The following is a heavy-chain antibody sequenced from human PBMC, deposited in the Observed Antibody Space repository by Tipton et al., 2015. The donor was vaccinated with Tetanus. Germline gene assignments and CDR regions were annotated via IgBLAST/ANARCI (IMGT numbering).Heavy chain of an antibody. CDR3: AGGRQDYDFWSGYYTYYYGMDV. J-gene: IGHJ6*02. V-gene: IGHV1-69*14. D-gene: IGHD3-3*01. Sequence: VQLVQSGAEVKKPGSSVKVSCKASGGTFSSYAISWVRQAPGQGLEWMGGIIPIFGTANYAQKFQGRVTITADKSTSTTYMELSSLRSEDTAVYYCAGGRQDYDFWSGYYTYYYGMDVWGQGTTVTVSS. CDR2: IIPIFGTA. CDR1: GGTFSSYA.